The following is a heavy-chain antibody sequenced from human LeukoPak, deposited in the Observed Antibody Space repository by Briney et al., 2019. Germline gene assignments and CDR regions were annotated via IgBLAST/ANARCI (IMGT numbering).Heavy chain of an antibody. D-gene: IGHD3-22*01. CDR2: ISYDGNSK. J-gene: IGHJ4*02. CDR3: ARDRGGWRAYGGYDISGSCDN. CDR1: GGNFNNYA. Sequence: PGRSLRLSCAAYGGNFNNYAMRWVRQTPDKGLEWVAGISYDGNSKYYSDSVKGQFTIYRENSKTPLYLQMNSPRAEGPAISNCARDRGGWRAYGGYDISGSCDNWGQGTLVTVSS. V-gene: IGHV3-33*05.